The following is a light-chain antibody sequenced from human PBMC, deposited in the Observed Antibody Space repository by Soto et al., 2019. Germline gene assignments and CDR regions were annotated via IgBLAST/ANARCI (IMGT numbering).Light chain of an antibody. CDR2: GAS. CDR1: QSVSSSY. CDR3: QQYGSSPLT. Sequence: FALTQSPGTLSLSPGERATLSCRASQSVSSSYLAWYQQKPGQAPRLLIYGASSRATGIPDRFSGSGSGTDFTLTISRLEPEDFAVYYCQQYGSSPLTFGGGTKVDIK. J-gene: IGKJ4*01. V-gene: IGKV3-20*01.